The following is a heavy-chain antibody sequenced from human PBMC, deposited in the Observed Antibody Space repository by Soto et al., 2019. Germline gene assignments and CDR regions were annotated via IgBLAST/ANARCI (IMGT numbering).Heavy chain of an antibody. CDR2: IYYSGST. CDR1: GGSISSYY. D-gene: IGHD3-22*01. V-gene: IGHV4-59*12. J-gene: IGHJ5*02. Sequence: SETLSLTCTVSGGSISSYYWSWIRQPPGKGLEWIGYIYYSGSTYYNPSLKSRVTISVDTSKNQFSLKLSSVTAADTAVYYCGRDIDYDSSGYYNWFDPWGQGTLVTVSS. CDR3: GRDIDYDSSGYYNWFDP.